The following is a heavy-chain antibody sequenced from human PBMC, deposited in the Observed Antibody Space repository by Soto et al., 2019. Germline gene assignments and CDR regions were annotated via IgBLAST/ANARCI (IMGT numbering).Heavy chain of an antibody. CDR2: ISYDGSNK. D-gene: IGHD3-3*01. J-gene: IGHJ5*02. CDR1: GFTFSSYG. Sequence: PGGSLRLSCAASGFTFSSYGMHWVRQAPGKGLEWVAVISYDGSNKYYADSVKGRFAISRDNSKNTLYLQMNSLRAEDTAVYYCAKGPFWSGYYLVGNWFDPWGQGTLVTGSS. CDR3: AKGPFWSGYYLVGNWFDP. V-gene: IGHV3-30*18.